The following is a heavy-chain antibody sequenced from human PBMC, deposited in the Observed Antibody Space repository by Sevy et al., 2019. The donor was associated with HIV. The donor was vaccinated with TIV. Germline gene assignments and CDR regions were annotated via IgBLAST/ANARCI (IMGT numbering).Heavy chain of an antibody. Sequence: SETLSLTCAVYGGSFSGYYWSWIRQPPGKGLEWIGEINHSGSTNYNPSLKSRVTISVDTSKNQFSLKLGSVTAADTAVYYCARLPYYDSSGYFDDAFDIWGQGTMVTVSS. CDR1: GGSFSGYY. V-gene: IGHV4-34*01. CDR2: INHSGST. CDR3: ARLPYYDSSGYFDDAFDI. J-gene: IGHJ3*02. D-gene: IGHD3-22*01.